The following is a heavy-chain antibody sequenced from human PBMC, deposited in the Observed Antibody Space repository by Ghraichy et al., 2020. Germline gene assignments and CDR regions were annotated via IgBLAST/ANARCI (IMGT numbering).Heavy chain of an antibody. J-gene: IGHJ4*02. Sequence: GESLNISCAASGFTFRSYWMSWVRQAPGKGLEWVANIKQDGSEKYYVDSLKGRFTISRDNAKNSLYLQMNSLRAEDTAAYYCARDYYERSNYHYIYYSEYWGQGSLVTVSS. V-gene: IGHV3-7*01. CDR3: ARDYYERSNYHYIYYSEY. CDR2: IKQDGSEK. CDR1: GFTFRSYW. D-gene: IGHD3-22*01.